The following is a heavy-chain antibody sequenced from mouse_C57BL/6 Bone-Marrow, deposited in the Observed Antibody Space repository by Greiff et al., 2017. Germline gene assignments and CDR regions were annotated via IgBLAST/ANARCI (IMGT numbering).Heavy chain of an antibody. CDR3: ARSNLRRWPYWYFDV. D-gene: IGHD1-1*01. J-gene: IGHJ1*03. CDR2: IYPRSGNT. Sequence: VQLQQSGAELARPGASVKLSCKASGYTFTSYGISWVKQRTGQGLEWIGEIYPRSGNTYYNEKFKGKATLTADKSSSTAYMELRSLTSEDSAVYFCARSNLRRWPYWYFDVWGTGTTVTVSS. CDR1: GYTFTSYG. V-gene: IGHV1-81*01.